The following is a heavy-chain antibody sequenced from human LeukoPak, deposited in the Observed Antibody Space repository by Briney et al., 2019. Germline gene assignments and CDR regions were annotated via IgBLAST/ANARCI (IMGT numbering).Heavy chain of an antibody. CDR1: GGSISSYY. V-gene: IGHV4-59*08. CDR3: ASITVAGIRSGGDY. D-gene: IGHD6-19*01. Sequence: SETLSLTCTVSGGSISSYYWSWIRQPPGKGLEWIGYIYYSGSTNYNPSLKSRVTISVDTSKNQFSLELSSVTAADTAVYYCASITVAGIRSGGDYWGQGTLVTVSS. CDR2: IYYSGST. J-gene: IGHJ4*02.